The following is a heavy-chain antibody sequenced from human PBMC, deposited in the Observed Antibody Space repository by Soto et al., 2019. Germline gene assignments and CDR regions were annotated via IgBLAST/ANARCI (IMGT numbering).Heavy chain of an antibody. V-gene: IGHV3-53*01. CDR2: IYSGGST. CDR1: AFTVSSNY. CDR3: ARGDGNWNYAPFDY. J-gene: IGHJ4*02. Sequence: GGSLRLSCAASAFTVSSNYMSWVRQAPGKGLEWVSVIYSGGSTYYADSVKGRFTISRDNSKNTLYLQMNSLRAEDTAVYYCARGDGNWNYAPFDYWGQGTLVTVSS. D-gene: IGHD1-7*01.